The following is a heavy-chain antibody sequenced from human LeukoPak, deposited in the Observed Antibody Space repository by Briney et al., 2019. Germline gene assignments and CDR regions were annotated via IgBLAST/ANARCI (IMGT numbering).Heavy chain of an antibody. D-gene: IGHD3-10*01. Sequence: GGSLGLSCAASGFTFSRYWMNWVRQAPGKGLEWVASINQDESAKSYVDSVKGRFTISRDNAKNSLYLQMNSLRAEDTAVYYCARYGSGSLYADYWGQGTLVTVSS. CDR1: GFTFSRYW. CDR3: ARYGSGSLYADY. CDR2: INQDESAK. J-gene: IGHJ4*02. V-gene: IGHV3-7*01.